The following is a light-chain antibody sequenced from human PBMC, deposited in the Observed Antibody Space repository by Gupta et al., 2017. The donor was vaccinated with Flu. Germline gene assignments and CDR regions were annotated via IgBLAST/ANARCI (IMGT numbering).Light chain of an antibody. CDR3: SSDRQGGTIA. Sequence: QPVLTQPASVSGSPGQSITISCFGGSTDIGGYDYVSWYQKYPDKTPRFLIYEVSHRPSGIASRFAGSKAGNTTSLTISGLQAEDEAIYYCSSDRQGGTIAFGTGTKVTVL. CDR1: STDIGGYDY. CDR2: EVS. V-gene: IGLV2-14*01. J-gene: IGLJ1*01.